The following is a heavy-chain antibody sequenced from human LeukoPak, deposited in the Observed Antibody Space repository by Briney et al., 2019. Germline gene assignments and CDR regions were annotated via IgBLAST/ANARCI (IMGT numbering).Heavy chain of an antibody. Sequence: GGSLRLSCAASGFTFSSYSMNWVREAPGQGLEWVSYISSSSSTIYYADSVKGRFTISRDNAKNSLYLQMNSLRAEDTAVYYCAREVAVAGTNWFDPWGQGTLVTVSS. V-gene: IGHV3-48*04. CDR2: ISSSSSTI. CDR1: GFTFSSYS. CDR3: AREVAVAGTNWFDP. J-gene: IGHJ5*02. D-gene: IGHD6-19*01.